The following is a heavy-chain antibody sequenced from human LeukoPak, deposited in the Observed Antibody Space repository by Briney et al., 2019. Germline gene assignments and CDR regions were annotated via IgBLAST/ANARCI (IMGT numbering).Heavy chain of an antibody. Sequence: SETLSLTCTVSDGSISSSNYYWGWIRQPPGKGLEWIGSIYYSGSTYYNPSLKSRVTISVDTSKNQFSLKLISVTAADTAVYYCARDPIVGGRRFDPWGQGILVTVSS. CDR3: ARDPIVGGRRFDP. CDR2: IYYSGST. CDR1: DGSISSSNYY. J-gene: IGHJ5*02. V-gene: IGHV4-39*07. D-gene: IGHD3-22*01.